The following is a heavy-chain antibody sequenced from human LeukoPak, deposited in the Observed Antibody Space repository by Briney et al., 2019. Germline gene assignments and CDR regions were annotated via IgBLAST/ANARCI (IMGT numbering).Heavy chain of an antibody. D-gene: IGHD3-10*01. CDR3: AKGSXXXXGIDY. CDR1: GFTFSSYA. Sequence: GGSLRLSCAASGFTFSSYAMSWVRQAPGKGLEWVSAISGSGGSTYYXDSVKGRFTISRDNSKNTLYLQMNSLRAEDTAVYYCAKGSXXXXGIDYWGQGTLVTVSS. J-gene: IGHJ4*02. CDR2: ISGSGGST. V-gene: IGHV3-23*01.